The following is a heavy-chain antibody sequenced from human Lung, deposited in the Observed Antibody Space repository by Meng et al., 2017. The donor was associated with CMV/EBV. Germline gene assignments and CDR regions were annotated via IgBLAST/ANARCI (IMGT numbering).Heavy chain of an antibody. CDR3: ARAFYDFWSGIGY. J-gene: IGHJ4*02. V-gene: IGHV3-21*01. CDR2: ISTSSTYI. CDR1: GSTYNGYN. Sequence: GSSLKISCAASGSTYNGYNMNWVRQAPGKGLEWVASISTSSTYIFYADSVKGRFTVSRDNANSALYLQMDSLRAEDTAVYYCARAFYDFWSGIGYWGQGVXVTVSS. D-gene: IGHD3-3*01.